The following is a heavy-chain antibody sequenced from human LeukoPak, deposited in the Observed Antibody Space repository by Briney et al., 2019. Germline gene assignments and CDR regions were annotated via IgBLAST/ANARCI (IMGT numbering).Heavy chain of an antibody. Sequence: GGSLRLSCAVSGFTFDDYAMHWVRQVPGKGLEWVSGINWNSDSIGYADSVKGRFTTSRDNAKNSLYLQLNSLRAEDTALYYCAKEGGNLGAFDIWGQGTMVTVSS. CDR2: INWNSDSI. V-gene: IGHV3-9*01. CDR1: GFTFDDYA. D-gene: IGHD4-23*01. CDR3: AKEGGNLGAFDI. J-gene: IGHJ3*02.